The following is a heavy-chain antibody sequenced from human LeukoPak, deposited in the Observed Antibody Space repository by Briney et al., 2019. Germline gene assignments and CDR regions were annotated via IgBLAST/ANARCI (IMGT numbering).Heavy chain of an antibody. V-gene: IGHV3-30*03. CDR3: AANYYYDSSGYPDY. CDR1: GLTFSSFG. D-gene: IGHD3-22*01. Sequence: GGSLRLSCAASGLTFSSFGMHWVRQAPGKGLEWVAVTSFDGGNKHYADSVKGRFTISRDNSKNTLYLQMNSLRAEDTAVYYCAANYYYDSSGYPDYWGQGTLVTVSS. J-gene: IGHJ4*02. CDR2: TSFDGGNK.